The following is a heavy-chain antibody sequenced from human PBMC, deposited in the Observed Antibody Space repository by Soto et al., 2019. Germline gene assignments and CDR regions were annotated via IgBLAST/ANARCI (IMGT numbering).Heavy chain of an antibody. V-gene: IGHV3-21*04. J-gene: IGHJ5*01. D-gene: IGHD1-1*01. CDR3: ARGLERAPSKNWLDY. CDR2: ISTSSSYI. Sequence: PGGSLRLSCEVSGFTCNPSNMNWFRQAPGKGLEWVSSISTSSSYIYYAASVEGRFTVSRDNAKNSLYLQMSDLRDEATAVYYCARGLERAPSKNWLDYWGHCTQVTVSS. CDR1: GFTCNPSN.